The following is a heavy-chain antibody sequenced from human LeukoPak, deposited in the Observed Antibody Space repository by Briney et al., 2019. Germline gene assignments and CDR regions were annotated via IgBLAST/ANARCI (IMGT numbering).Heavy chain of an antibody. CDR2: FDPEDGET. Sequence: ASVKVSCKVSGYTLTELSMHWVRQAPGKGLEWMGGFDPEDGETIYAQKFQGRVTMTEDTSTDTAYMELSSLRSEDTAVYYCATAAAGTGWYDYYYGMDVWGQGTTVTVSS. CDR3: ATAAAGTGWYDYYYGMDV. J-gene: IGHJ6*02. V-gene: IGHV1-24*01. D-gene: IGHD6-13*01. CDR1: GYTLTELS.